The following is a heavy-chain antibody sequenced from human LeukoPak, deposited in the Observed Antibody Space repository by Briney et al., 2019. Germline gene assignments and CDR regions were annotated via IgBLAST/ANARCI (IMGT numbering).Heavy chain of an antibody. D-gene: IGHD6-19*01. CDR3: ARRLAVARWFDP. V-gene: IGHV4-4*07. J-gene: IGHJ5*02. CDR2: IYTSGST. CDR1: GGSISSYY. Sequence: SETLSLTCTVSGGSISSYYWSWIRQPAGKGLEWIGRIYTSGSTNYNPSLKSRVTISVDTSKNQFSLKLSSVTAADTAVYYCARRLAVARWFDPWGQGTLVTVSS.